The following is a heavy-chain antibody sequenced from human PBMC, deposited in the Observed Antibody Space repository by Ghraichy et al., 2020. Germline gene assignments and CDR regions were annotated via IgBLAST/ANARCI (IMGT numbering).Heavy chain of an antibody. J-gene: IGHJ4*02. CDR3: ARDGYSSSWRFDY. CDR2: IYTSGST. Sequence: SETLSLTCTVSGGSISSGSYYWSWIRQPAGKGLEWIGRIYTSGSTNYNPSLKSRVTISVDTSKNQFSLKLSSVTAADTAVYYCARDGYSSSWRFDYWGQGTLVTVSS. V-gene: IGHV4-61*02. CDR1: GGSISSGSYY. D-gene: IGHD6-13*01.